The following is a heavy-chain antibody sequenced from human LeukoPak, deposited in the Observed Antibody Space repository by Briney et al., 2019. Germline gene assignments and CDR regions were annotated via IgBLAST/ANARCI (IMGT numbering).Heavy chain of an antibody. Sequence: ASVKVSCKASGYTFTSYGISWVRQAPGQGLEWMGWISAYNGNTNYAQKLQGRVTMTTDTSTSTAYMELRSLRSDDTAVYYCARVNSGSYSDAFDIWGQGTMVTVSS. J-gene: IGHJ3*02. CDR3: ARVNSGSYSDAFDI. D-gene: IGHD1-26*01. CDR1: GYTFTSYG. V-gene: IGHV1-18*01. CDR2: ISAYNGNT.